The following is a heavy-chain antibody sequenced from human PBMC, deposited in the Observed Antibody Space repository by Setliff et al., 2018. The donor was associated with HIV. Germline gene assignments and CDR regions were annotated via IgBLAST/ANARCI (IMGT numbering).Heavy chain of an antibody. CDR1: GFTFSSYG. CDR3: AKDVCSGAYCYAYYYYGMDV. Sequence: GGSLRLSCAASGFTFSSYGMHWVRQAPGKGLEWVALIRYDGSNKYYADSVKGRFTISRDNSKNTLYLQMNSLRAEDTAVYYCAKDVCSGAYCYAYYYYGMDVWGQGTMVTVSS. J-gene: IGHJ6*02. V-gene: IGHV3-30*02. D-gene: IGHD2-15*01. CDR2: IRYDGSNK.